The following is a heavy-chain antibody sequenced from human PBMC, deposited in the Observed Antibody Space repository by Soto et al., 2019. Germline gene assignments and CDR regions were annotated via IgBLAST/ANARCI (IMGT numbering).Heavy chain of an antibody. V-gene: IGHV1-8*01. CDR2: MNPNSGNT. J-gene: IGHJ3*02. CDR1: GYTFTSYD. Sequence: ASVKVSCKASGYTFTSYDINWVRQATGRGLEWMGWMNPNSGNTGYAQKFQGRVTMTRNTSISTAYMELSSLRSEDTAVYYCARVGATTPNAFDIWGQGTMVTVSS. CDR3: ARVGATTPNAFDI. D-gene: IGHD1-26*01.